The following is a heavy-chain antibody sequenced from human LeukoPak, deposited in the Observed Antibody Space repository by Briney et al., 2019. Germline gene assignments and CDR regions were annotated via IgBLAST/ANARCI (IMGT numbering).Heavy chain of an antibody. Sequence: SETLSLTCTVSGGSISSYYWSWIRQPPGKGLEWIGYIYYSGSTNCNPSLKSRVTISVDTSKNQFSLKLSSVTAADTAVYYCARAGLDYYGSGSSLDYWGQGTLVTVSS. CDR3: ARAGLDYYGSGSSLDY. V-gene: IGHV4-59*01. D-gene: IGHD3-10*01. J-gene: IGHJ4*02. CDR1: GGSISSYY. CDR2: IYYSGST.